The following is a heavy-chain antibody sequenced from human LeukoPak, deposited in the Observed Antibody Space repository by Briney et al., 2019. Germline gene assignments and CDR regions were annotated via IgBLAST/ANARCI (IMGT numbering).Heavy chain of an antibody. Sequence: SETLSLTCTVSGNSISSGDYYWSWIRQPAGKGLEWMGRIYTSGSTNYNPSLKSRVTISIDTSENQFSLKRNSVTAVDTAVYYCARDHRFGASPYYYYYYMDVWGKGTTVTISS. V-gene: IGHV4-61*02. D-gene: IGHD3-10*01. J-gene: IGHJ6*03. CDR1: GNSISSGDYY. CDR3: ARDHRFGASPYYYYYYMDV. CDR2: IYTSGST.